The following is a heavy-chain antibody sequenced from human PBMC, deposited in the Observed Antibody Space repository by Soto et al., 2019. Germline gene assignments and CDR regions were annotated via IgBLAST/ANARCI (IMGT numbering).Heavy chain of an antibody. CDR1: GFTFSSYW. V-gene: IGHV3-74*01. Sequence: PGGSLRLSCAASGFTFSSYWMHWVRQGPGKGLVWVSRVNSDGSATHYADSVKGRFTISRDNAKNTLYLQMNSLRVEDTAVYYCGLEATFDYWSQGTLVTVS. CDR3: GLEATFDY. CDR2: VNSDGSAT. J-gene: IGHJ4*02. D-gene: IGHD5-12*01.